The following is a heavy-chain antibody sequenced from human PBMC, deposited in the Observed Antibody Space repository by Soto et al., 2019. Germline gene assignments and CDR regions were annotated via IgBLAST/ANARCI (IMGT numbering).Heavy chain of an antibody. CDR1: GDSISSMNW. CDR3: EGRPIAARDSYYFDY. Sequence: PSETLSLTCAVSGDSISSMNWWSWVRQSPGKGLEWIGEIHHSGSTNYNPSLKSRVTISVDTSKNQFSLKLSSVTAADTAVYYCEGRPIAARDSYYFDYWGQGTLVTVSS. V-gene: IGHV4-4*02. D-gene: IGHD6-6*01. J-gene: IGHJ4*02. CDR2: IHHSGST.